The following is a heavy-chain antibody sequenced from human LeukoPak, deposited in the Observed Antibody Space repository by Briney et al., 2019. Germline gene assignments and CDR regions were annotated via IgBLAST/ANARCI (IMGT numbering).Heavy chain of an antibody. CDR2: IYYSGST. V-gene: IGHV4-59*12. CDR1: GDSISDYY. Sequence: PSETLSLTCSVSGDSISDYYWSWIRQPPGRGLEWLGYIYYSGSTNYNPSLKSRVTISVDTSKNQFSLKVTSVTAADTAVYYCARERSMVRGISWFDPWGRGTLVTVSS. J-gene: IGHJ5*02. CDR3: ARERSMVRGISWFDP. D-gene: IGHD3-10*01.